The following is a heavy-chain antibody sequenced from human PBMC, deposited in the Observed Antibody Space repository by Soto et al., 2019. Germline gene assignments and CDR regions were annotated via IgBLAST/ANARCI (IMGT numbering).Heavy chain of an antibody. CDR3: AKVKFDFWDGYEY. Sequence: EVQLLESGGGLVQPGGSLRLSCAASGFSLSTYAMHWVGQAPGKGLGWVSAISGSGGSTYYAASVKGRFTISRDNSKSTLYLQKNSLRAEDTAVYYCAKVKFDFWDGYEYWGQGTLVTVSS. V-gene: IGHV3-23*01. D-gene: IGHD3-3*01. CDR2: ISGSGGST. J-gene: IGHJ4*02. CDR1: GFSLSTYA.